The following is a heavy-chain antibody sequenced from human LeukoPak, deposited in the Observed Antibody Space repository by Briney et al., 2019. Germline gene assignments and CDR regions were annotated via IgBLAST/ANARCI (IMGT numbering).Heavy chain of an antibody. J-gene: IGHJ5*02. CDR3: ARQSPNTYTSSWYNWFDP. Sequence: PSETLSLTCTVSGDSISSSGYYWGWIRQPPGKGLEWIGTIYYGGSTYYNPSLKIRVTISVDTSKNQFSLKLSSVTAADKAVYYCARQSPNTYTSSWYNWFDPWGQGTLVTVSS. D-gene: IGHD6-13*01. CDR2: IYYGGST. CDR1: GDSISSSGYY. V-gene: IGHV4-39*01.